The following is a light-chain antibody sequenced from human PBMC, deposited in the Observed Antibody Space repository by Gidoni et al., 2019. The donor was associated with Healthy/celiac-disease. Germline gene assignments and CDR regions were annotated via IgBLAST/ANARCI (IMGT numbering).Light chain of an antibody. J-gene: IGKJ4*01. CDR1: QSVSSY. V-gene: IGKV3-11*01. Sequence: ELVLTQSPATLSLSPVERATLSCSASQSVSSYLAWYQQKPGQAPRLLIYDASNRATGIPARFSGSGSGTDFTLTISSLEPEDFAVYYCQQRSNWPPHPTFGGGTKVEIK. CDR3: QQRSNWPPHPT. CDR2: DAS.